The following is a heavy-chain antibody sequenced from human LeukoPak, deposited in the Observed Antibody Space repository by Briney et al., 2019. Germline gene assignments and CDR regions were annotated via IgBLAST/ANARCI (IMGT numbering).Heavy chain of an antibody. Sequence: GGSLRLSCAASGFTFSTYAMTWVRQPPGKGLEWVSTIGTTAGDTYYADSVKGRFTVSRDNSKNTLYLQMSSLRAEDTAVYYCAKYRLSGRRDYDYWGQGILVTVSS. CDR3: AKYRLSGRRDYDY. CDR2: IGTTAGDT. V-gene: IGHV3-23*01. J-gene: IGHJ4*02. D-gene: IGHD3-16*02. CDR1: GFTFSTYA.